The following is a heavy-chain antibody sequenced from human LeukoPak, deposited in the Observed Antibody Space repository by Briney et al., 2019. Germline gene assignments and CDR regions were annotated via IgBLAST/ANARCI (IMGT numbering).Heavy chain of an antibody. D-gene: IGHD3-10*01. CDR2: MNPNSGNT. CDR1: GYTFTSYD. V-gene: IGHV1-8*01. Sequence: RASVKVSCKASGYTFTSYDINWVRQATGQGLEWMGWMNPNSGNTGYAQKFQGRVTMTRNTSISTAYMELSSLRSEDTAVYYCASAICPYGWFDPWGQGTLVTVSS. CDR3: ASAICPYGWFDP. J-gene: IGHJ5*02.